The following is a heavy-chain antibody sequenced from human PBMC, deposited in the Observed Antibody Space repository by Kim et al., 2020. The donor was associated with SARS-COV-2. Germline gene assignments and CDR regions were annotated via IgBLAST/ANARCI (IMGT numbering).Heavy chain of an antibody. CDR1: GFTFSSYA. Sequence: GGSLRLSCAPSGFTFSSYAMSWVRQTPGKGLECVSAISGSGGGTYYADSVKGRFTISRDNSKNTLYLQMSSLRAEDTAVYYCAKLFGARLTFYYMDVWGKGTTVTVSS. D-gene: IGHD3-3*01. CDR3: AKLFGARLTFYYMDV. V-gene: IGHV3-23*01. CDR2: ISGSGGGT. J-gene: IGHJ6*03.